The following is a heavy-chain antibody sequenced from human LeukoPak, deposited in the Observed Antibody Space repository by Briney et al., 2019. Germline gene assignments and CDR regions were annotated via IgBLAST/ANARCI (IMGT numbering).Heavy chain of an antibody. CDR3: ARDPTNTSGRYAYHDY. V-gene: IGHV1-18*04. Sequence: ASVKVSCKASGYTFNHHGISWVRQAPGQGLEWMGWVSCFNGDTHYAQKFQGRVTMTRDTSTTTAYMGLRNLRSDDTALYYCARDPTNTSGRYAYHDYWGQGTLVTVSS. CDR1: GYTFNHHG. D-gene: IGHD6-19*01. J-gene: IGHJ4*02. CDR2: VSCFNGDT.